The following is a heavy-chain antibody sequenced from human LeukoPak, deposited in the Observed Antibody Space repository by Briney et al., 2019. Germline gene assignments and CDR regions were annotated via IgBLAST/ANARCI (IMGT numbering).Heavy chain of an antibody. D-gene: IGHD1-14*01. CDR1: GYTFTSYD. J-gene: IGHJ6*03. CDR2: MNPNSGNT. Sequence: ASVKVSCKASGYTFTSYDINWVRQATGQGLEWMGWMNPNSGNTGYAQKFQGRVTMTRNTSISTAYMELSSLRSEDTAVYYCARTPSRIRTNYYYYMDVWGKGTTVTVSS. CDR3: ARTPSRIRTNYYYYMDV. V-gene: IGHV1-8*01.